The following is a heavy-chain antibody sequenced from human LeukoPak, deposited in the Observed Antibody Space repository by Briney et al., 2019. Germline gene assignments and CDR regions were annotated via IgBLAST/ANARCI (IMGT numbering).Heavy chain of an antibody. D-gene: IGHD4-11*01. V-gene: IGHV3-53*01. CDR2: IYSGGST. Sequence: GGSLRLSCAASAFTFSNHWMHWVRQAPGKGLVWVSVIYSGGSTYYADSVKGRFTISRDNSKNTLYLQMNSLRAEDTAVYYCAREGRAVTTDYWGQGTLVTVSS. CDR1: AFTFSNHW. J-gene: IGHJ4*02. CDR3: AREGRAVTTDY.